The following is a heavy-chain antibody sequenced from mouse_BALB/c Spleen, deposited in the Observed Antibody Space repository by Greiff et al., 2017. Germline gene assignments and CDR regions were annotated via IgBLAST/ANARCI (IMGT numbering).Heavy chain of an antibody. CDR2: IDPSDSET. CDR3: ARYGYYGSEIAMDY. CDR1: GYSFTSYW. V-gene: IGHV1S127*01. J-gene: IGHJ4*01. D-gene: IGHD1-1*01. Sequence: VQLQQSGPQLVRPGASVKISCKASGYSFTSYWMHWVKQRPGQGLEWIGMIDPSDSETRLNQKFKDKATLTVDKSSSTAYMQLSSPTSEDSAVYYCARYGYYGSEIAMDYWGQGTSVTVSS.